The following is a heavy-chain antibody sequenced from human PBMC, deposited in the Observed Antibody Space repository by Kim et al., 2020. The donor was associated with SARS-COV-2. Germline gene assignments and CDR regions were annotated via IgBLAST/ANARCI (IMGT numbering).Heavy chain of an antibody. CDR2: IYYSGST. CDR3: ARHHDYYYYGMDV. J-gene: IGHJ6*02. Sequence: SETLSLTCTVSGGSISSYSWSWIRQPPGKGLEWIGYIYYSGSTNYNPSLKSRVTISVDTSNYQFSLKLSSVTAADTAVYYCARHHDYYYYGMDVGGQGTTVTVS. V-gene: IGHV4-59*13. CDR1: GGSISSYS.